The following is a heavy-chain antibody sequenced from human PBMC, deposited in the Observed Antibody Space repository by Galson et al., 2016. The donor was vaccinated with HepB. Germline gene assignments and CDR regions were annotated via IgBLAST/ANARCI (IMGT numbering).Heavy chain of an antibody. CDR3: ARDGDTGNYFDY. CDR2: IYYTGST. J-gene: IGHJ4*02. Sequence: ETLSLTCTVSGGSISSDHWSWVRQPPGKGLEWIGYIYYTGSTTSNPSLKSRVTISIDTSKNQFSLRLSSVTAADTAVYYCARDGDTGNYFDYCGQGTLVTVSS. V-gene: IGHV4-59*01. D-gene: IGHD5-18*01. CDR1: GGSISSDH.